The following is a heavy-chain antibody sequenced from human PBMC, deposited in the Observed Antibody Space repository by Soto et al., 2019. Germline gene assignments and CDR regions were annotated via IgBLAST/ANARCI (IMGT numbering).Heavy chain of an antibody. Sequence: GGSLRLSCAASGFTFSNYGMHWVRQAPGKGLEWVAVISYDGSNKYYADPVKGRFTISRDNSKNTLYLQMNSLRAEDTAVYYCAKEGTVSAIDYWGQGTLVTVSS. V-gene: IGHV3-30*18. CDR1: GFTFSNYG. J-gene: IGHJ4*02. D-gene: IGHD4-17*01. CDR2: ISYDGSNK. CDR3: AKEGTVSAIDY.